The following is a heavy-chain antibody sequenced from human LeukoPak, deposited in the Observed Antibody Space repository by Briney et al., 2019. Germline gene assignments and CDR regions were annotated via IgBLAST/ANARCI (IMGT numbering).Heavy chain of an antibody. D-gene: IGHD6-6*01. CDR2: KKQDGSEQ. Sequence: PGGALRLSCAASGFTFSTYWMSWVRQAPGEGVEWVANKKQDGSEQDYVDSVKGRFTLFRDNAKKSLFLQMNSLRAADTALYLFGAIEQLVPGATLVGAPLGYFDWWGQGTLVTVS. CDR3: GAIEQLVPGATLVGAPLGYFDW. CDR1: GFTFSTYW. J-gene: IGHJ4*02. V-gene: IGHV3-7*03.